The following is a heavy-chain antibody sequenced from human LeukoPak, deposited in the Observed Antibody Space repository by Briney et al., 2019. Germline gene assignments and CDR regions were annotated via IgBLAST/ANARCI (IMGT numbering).Heavy chain of an antibody. Sequence: GGSLRLSCAASGFIVSSNYMGWVRQAPGKGLEWVSAISGSGGSTYYADSVKGRFTISRDNSKNTLYLQMNSLRAEDTAVYYCAKDRSTMIPASFDYWGQGTLVTVSS. CDR2: ISGSGGST. CDR3: AKDRSTMIPASFDY. V-gene: IGHV3-23*01. J-gene: IGHJ4*02. CDR1: GFIVSSNY. D-gene: IGHD3-22*01.